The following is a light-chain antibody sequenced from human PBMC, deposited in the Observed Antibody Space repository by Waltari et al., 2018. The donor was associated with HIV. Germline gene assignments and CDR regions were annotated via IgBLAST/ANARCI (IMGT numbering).Light chain of an antibody. J-gene: IGLJ3*02. CDR1: SVGSNY. CDR2: RNN. Sequence: QSVVTPPPSATGTPGQRATISCSGSSVGSNYVYWYQQLPGKATIFLTYRNNQRPSGVPDRFSGSRSDTSVSLAISGLRSEDEADYYCATWDDWLSGWVFGGGTKLTVL. V-gene: IGLV1-47*01. CDR3: ATWDDWLSGWV.